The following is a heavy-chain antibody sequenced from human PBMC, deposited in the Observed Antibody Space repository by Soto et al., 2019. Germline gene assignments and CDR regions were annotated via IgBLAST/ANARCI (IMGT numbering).Heavy chain of an antibody. Sequence: QVPLVQSGAEVKKPGASVKVSCKASGYTFTSYDINWVRQATGQGLEWMGWMNPNSGNTAYTQKVQGRVTMTRNTSISTAYMELNNLRSEDTAVYYCARGRISSGWPQAWFDPWGQGTLVTVSS. D-gene: IGHD6-19*01. CDR1: GYTFTSYD. CDR3: ARGRISSGWPQAWFDP. J-gene: IGHJ5*02. CDR2: MNPNSGNT. V-gene: IGHV1-8*01.